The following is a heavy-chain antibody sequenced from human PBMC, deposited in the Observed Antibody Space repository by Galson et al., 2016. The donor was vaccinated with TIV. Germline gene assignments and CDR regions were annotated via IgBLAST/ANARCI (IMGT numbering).Heavy chain of an antibody. V-gene: IGHV1-69-2*01. D-gene: IGHD2-8*01. J-gene: IGHJ6*02. CDR2: IDPEDGQT. CDR1: GYTFTDYY. CDR3: TTVRLRGSGGVDV. Sequence: VKVSCKVSGYTFTDYYMHWMQQTPGKGFEWMGHIDPEDGQTKYAARFQGRITMTADTSTDTAYLELSSLRSGDTAIYYCTTVRLRGSGGVDVWGQGTTVIVSS.